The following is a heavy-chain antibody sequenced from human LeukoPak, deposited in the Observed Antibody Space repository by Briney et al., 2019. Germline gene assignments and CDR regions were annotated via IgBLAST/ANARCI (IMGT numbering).Heavy chain of an antibody. CDR2: ISAYNGNT. Sequence: ASVKVSCKSSGYTFTSYGISWVRQAPGQGLEWMGWISAYNGNTNYAQKLQGRVTMTTDTSTSTAYMELRSLRSDDTAVYYCATRDLVATPGYGYFHHWGQGTLVTVSS. V-gene: IGHV1-18*01. J-gene: IGHJ1*01. CDR3: ATRDLVATPGYGYFHH. D-gene: IGHD5-12*01. CDR1: GYTFTSYG.